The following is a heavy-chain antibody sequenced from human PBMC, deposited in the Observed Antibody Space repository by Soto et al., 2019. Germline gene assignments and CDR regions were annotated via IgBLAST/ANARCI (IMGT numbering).Heavy chain of an antibody. CDR2: INPAGNVQ. Sequence: GGSLRLSCAASGFTFSSYSMNWVRQAPGKGLEWVSNINPAGNVQQYADSVKERFTISRDNAKNSLFLQMSGLRVEDTAVYYCATANTPYAFDMWGQGTMVTVSS. CDR1: GFTFSSYS. CDR3: ATANTPYAFDM. V-gene: IGHV3-7*01. J-gene: IGHJ3*02.